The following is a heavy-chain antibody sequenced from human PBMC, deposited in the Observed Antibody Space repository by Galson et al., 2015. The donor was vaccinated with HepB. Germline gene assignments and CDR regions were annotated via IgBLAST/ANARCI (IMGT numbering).Heavy chain of an antibody. J-gene: IGHJ4*02. CDR3: AREDSSSWAEDFDY. Sequence: SLRLSCAASGFTFSSYWMHWVRQAPGKGLVWVSRINSDGSSTSYADSVKGRFTISRDNAKNTLYLQMNSLRAEDTAVYYCAREDSSSWAEDFDYWGQGTLVTVSS. V-gene: IGHV3-74*01. D-gene: IGHD6-13*01. CDR2: INSDGSST. CDR1: GFTFSSYW.